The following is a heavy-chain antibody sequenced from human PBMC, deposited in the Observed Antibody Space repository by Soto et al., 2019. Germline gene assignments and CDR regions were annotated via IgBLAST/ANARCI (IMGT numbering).Heavy chain of an antibody. V-gene: IGHV3-21*01. CDR2: ISSSSSYI. Sequence: GGSLRLSCAASGFTFSSYSMNWVRQAPGKGLEWVSSISSSSSYIYYADSVKGRFTISRDNAKNSLYLQMNSLRAEDTAVYYCARGGSGTFTPLHWGQGTLVTVSS. D-gene: IGHD1-26*01. J-gene: IGHJ4*02. CDR3: ARGGSGTFTPLH. CDR1: GFTFSSYS.